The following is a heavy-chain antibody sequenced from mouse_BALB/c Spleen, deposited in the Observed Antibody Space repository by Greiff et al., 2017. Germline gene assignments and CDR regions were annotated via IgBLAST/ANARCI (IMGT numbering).Heavy chain of an antibody. CDR3: ARRGAYGNYGAMDY. J-gene: IGHJ4*01. V-gene: IGHV1S81*02. D-gene: IGHD2-1*01. CDR2: INPSNGRT. Sequence: QVQLQQPGAELVKPGASVKLSCKASGYTFTSYWMHWVKQRPGQGLEWIGEINPSNGRTNYNEKFKGKATLTVDKSSSTAYMQLSCLTSEDSAVYYCARRGAYGNYGAMDYWGQGTSVTVSS. CDR1: GYTFTSYW.